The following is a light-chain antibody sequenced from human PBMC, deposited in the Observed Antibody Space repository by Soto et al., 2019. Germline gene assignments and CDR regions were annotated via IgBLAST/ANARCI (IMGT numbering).Light chain of an antibody. Sequence: DIQMTQSPSSLSASVGDRVTITCRASQGISNYLAWYQQKPGKVPKLLIYAASTLQSGIPSRFSGSGSATDFTVNISSLQPEDVATYYCQNYNSAPWTFGQGTKVEIK. CDR1: QGISNY. CDR2: AAS. CDR3: QNYNSAPWT. V-gene: IGKV1-27*01. J-gene: IGKJ1*01.